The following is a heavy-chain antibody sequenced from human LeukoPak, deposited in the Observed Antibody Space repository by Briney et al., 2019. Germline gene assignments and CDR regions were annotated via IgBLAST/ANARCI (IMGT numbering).Heavy chain of an antibody. V-gene: IGHV3-74*01. J-gene: IGHJ4*02. Sequence: PGGSLRRSCATSGFACSSYWMLWVRQAPGKGLVWVSRISGDGSITPYADSVKGRFTISRDNTKNILYLQMNSLRDEDTATYYCARSQFDYWGQGILVTVSS. CDR1: GFACSSYW. CDR3: ARSQFDY. CDR2: ISGDGSIT.